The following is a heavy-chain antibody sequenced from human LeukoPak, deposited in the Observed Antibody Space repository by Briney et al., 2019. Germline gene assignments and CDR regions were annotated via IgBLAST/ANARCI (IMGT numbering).Heavy chain of an antibody. CDR2: FDPEDGET. CDR1: GYTLTELS. J-gene: IGHJ4*02. V-gene: IGHV1-24*01. Sequence: ASVKVSCKVSGYTLTELSMHWVRQAPGKGLEWMGGFDPEDGETIYAQKFQGRVTMTEDTSTDTAYMELRSLRSEDTAVYYCATCGGSCYFHSLDYWGQGTLVTVSS. CDR3: ATCGGSCYFHSLDY. D-gene: IGHD2-15*01.